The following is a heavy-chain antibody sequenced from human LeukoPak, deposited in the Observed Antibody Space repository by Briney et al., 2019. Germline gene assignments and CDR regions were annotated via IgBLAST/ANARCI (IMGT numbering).Heavy chain of an antibody. Sequence: SETLSLTCTVSGGSISGFFWSWIRQSPGKGLEYIGYIYYSGTTDYNPTLKSRVSMSVDTSKNQFFLNLTSVTAADTAIYYCARAGYGSGSWGWFDPWGQGTLVTVSS. CDR3: ARAGYGSGSWGWFDP. CDR1: GGSISGFF. D-gene: IGHD3-10*01. V-gene: IGHV4-59*01. J-gene: IGHJ5*02. CDR2: IYYSGTT.